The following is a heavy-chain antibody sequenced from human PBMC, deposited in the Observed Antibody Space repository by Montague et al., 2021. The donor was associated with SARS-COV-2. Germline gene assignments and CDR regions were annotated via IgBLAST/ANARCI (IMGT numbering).Heavy chain of an antibody. D-gene: IGHD3-3*01. CDR1: GGSISSYY. CDR3: ASQVPDFWSGIDY. V-gene: IGHV4-59*01. J-gene: IGHJ4*02. Sequence: SETLSLTCTVSGGSISSYYWSWIRQPPGKGLEWIGYIYYSGSTNYNPYLKSRVTISVDTSKNQFSLKLSSVTAADTAVYYCASQVPDFWSGIDYWGQGTLVTVSS. CDR2: IYYSGST.